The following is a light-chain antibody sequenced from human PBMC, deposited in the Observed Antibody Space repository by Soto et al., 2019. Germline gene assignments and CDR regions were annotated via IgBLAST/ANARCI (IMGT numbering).Light chain of an antibody. CDR3: CSYAGSRTVV. J-gene: IGLJ3*02. CDR2: EGN. Sequence: QSVLTQPASVSGSPEQSITISCTGTSSDVGAYNLVSWYQQHPGKAPRLIIYEGNKRPSGISHRFSGSKSDNTASLTISGLRAEDEAHYHCCSYAGSRTVVFGGGTKVTVL. V-gene: IGLV2-23*01. CDR1: SSDVGAYNL.